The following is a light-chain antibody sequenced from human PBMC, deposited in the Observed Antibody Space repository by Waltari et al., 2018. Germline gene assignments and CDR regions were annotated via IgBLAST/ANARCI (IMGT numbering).Light chain of an antibody. Sequence: IQMTQSPSSLSASVGDRVSITCRASQSIRNFLNWYLQKPGRAPKLLIYAASTLESGVPSIFSGSGAGTDFTLTISSLQPEDFATYYCQQSYSTPRTFGQGTKVEIK. CDR1: QSIRNF. CDR2: AAS. CDR3: QQSYSTPRT. J-gene: IGKJ1*01. V-gene: IGKV1-39*01.